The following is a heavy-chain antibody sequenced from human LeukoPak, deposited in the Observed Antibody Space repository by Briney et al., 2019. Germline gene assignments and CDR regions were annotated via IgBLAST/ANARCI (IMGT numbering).Heavy chain of an antibody. CDR2: VCYTGNT. V-gene: IGHV4-39*01. CDR1: GGSISSSRYC. Sequence: PSEALSLTCTVSGGSISSSRYCWGWIRQPPGKGLEWIGSVCYTGNTYYNPSLKSRVTISVDTSKNQFSLRLSSVTAADTAVYYCAKLHYYENVVLNMWGKGKMVAVSS. CDR3: AKLHYYENVVLNM. J-gene: IGHJ3*02. D-gene: IGHD3-16*01.